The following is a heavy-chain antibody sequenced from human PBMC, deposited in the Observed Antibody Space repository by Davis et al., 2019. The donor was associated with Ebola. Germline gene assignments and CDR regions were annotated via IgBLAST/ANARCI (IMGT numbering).Heavy chain of an antibody. CDR3: ARSTSLMVRGVAFDY. CDR1: GFTFSSYW. CDR2: IKQDGSEK. D-gene: IGHD3-10*01. J-gene: IGHJ4*02. Sequence: GESLKISCAASGFTFSSYWMSWVRQAPGKGLEWVANIKQDGSEKYYVDSVKGRFTISRDNAKNSLYLQMNSLRAEDTAVYYCARSTSLMVRGVAFDYWGQGTLVTVSS. V-gene: IGHV3-7*01.